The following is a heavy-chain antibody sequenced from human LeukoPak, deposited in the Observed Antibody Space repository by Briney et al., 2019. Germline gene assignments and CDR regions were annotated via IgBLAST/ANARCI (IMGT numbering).Heavy chain of an antibody. J-gene: IGHJ4*02. CDR3: ARQDYGDYGLGYFDY. CDR1: GGSISSYY. CDR2: INHSGST. Sequence: SETLSLTCTVSGGSISSYYWSWIRQPPGKGLEWIASINHSGSTYYNPSLKSRVTISVDTSKNQFSLKVRSVTAADTAVYYCARQDYGDYGLGYFDYWGQGTLVTVSS. D-gene: IGHD4-17*01. V-gene: IGHV4-39*01.